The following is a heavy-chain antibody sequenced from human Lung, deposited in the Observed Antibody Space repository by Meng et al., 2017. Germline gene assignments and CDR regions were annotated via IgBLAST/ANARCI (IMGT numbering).Heavy chain of an antibody. CDR3: ARDEDISAAGKPFGDY. CDR2: INPKSGDS. V-gene: IGHV1-2*06. J-gene: IGHJ4*02. CDR1: GCTLLDYW. Sequence: PVQAGGGVNKPGAAVKVSCMPSGCTLLDYWLHGVRRAAGQGLEWMGRINPKSGDSHYAQRLQGRVSKTGDTSISTAYMELGGLRSDDTAMYYCARDEDISAAGKPFGDYWGQGTLVTVSS. D-gene: IGHD6-13*01.